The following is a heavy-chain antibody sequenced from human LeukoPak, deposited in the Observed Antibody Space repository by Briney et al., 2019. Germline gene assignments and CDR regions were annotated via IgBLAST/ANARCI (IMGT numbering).Heavy chain of an antibody. V-gene: IGHV3-11*04. D-gene: IGHD2-2*02. CDR1: GFTFSDYY. CDR3: ARVRRDLGYCSSTSCYKYWFDP. CDR2: ISSSGSTI. Sequence: KAGGSLRLSCAASGFTFSDYYMSWIRQAPGKGLEWVSYISSSGSTIYYADSVKGRFTISRDNAENSLYLQMNSLRAEDTAVYYCARVRRDLGYCSSTSCYKYWFDPWGQGTLVTVSS. J-gene: IGHJ5*02.